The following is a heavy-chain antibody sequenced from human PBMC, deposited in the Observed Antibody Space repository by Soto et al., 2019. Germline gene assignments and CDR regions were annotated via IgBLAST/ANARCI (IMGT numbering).Heavy chain of an antibody. D-gene: IGHD3-10*01. CDR1: GYTFTSYY. V-gene: IGHV1-46*01. CDR3: AAINYGSGSYYNSANFDY. Sequence: ASVKVSCKASGYTFTSYYMHWVRQAPGQGLEWMGIINPSGGSTSYAQKFQGRVTMTRDTSTSTVYMELSSLRSEDTAVYYCAAINYGSGSYYNSANFDYWGQGTLVTVSS. CDR2: INPSGGST. J-gene: IGHJ4*02.